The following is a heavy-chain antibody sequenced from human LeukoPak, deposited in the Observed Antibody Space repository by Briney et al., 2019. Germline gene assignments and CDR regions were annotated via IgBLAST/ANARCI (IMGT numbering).Heavy chain of an antibody. D-gene: IGHD6-19*01. Sequence: GGSLRLSCAASGFTFSSYGMHWVRQAPGAGLEWVAAISDDGIYKYYADSVKGRITVSRDNSKNTLYLQMNSLKPEDTAVYYCANGLAAGYSGAWEFDYWGQGTLVTVSS. CDR2: ISDDGIYK. CDR1: GFTFSSYG. CDR3: ANGLAAGYSGAWEFDY. J-gene: IGHJ4*02. V-gene: IGHV3-30*18.